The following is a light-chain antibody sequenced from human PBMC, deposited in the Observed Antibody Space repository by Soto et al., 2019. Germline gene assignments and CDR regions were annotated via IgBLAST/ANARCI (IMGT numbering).Light chain of an antibody. CDR3: CSSAHESTDV. J-gene: IGLJ1*01. Sequence: QSVLAQPASVSGSPGQSITISCTGTSCDVGAYDAVSWYQQHPGKAPQVIIYRSTKRPSGVSTRFSGSVSGNTASLTVSGLQAEDGAEYFCCSSAHESTDVFGAGTKLTVL. CDR2: RST. CDR1: SCDVGAYDA. V-gene: IGLV2-23*01.